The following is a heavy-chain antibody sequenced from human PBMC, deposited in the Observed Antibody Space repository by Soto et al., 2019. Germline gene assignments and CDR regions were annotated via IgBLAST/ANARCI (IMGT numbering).Heavy chain of an antibody. J-gene: IGHJ4*02. Sequence: QITLKESGPTLVKPTQTLTLTCTFSEFSLSINGLGVGWLRQPPGKALEWLALIYRDDDKRYSPSLMSRLTITKDTSKNQVVPTMTIMDPMDTATYDCARAYSGYDWGSFDYWGQGTLVTVSS. D-gene: IGHD5-12*01. CDR1: EFSLSINGLG. V-gene: IGHV2-5*02. CDR3: ARAYSGYDWGSFDY. CDR2: IYRDDDK.